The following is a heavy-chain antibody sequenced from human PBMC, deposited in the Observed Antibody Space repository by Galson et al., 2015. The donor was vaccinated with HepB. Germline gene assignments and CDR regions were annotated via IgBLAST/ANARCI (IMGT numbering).Heavy chain of an antibody. Sequence: SLRLSCAASGFTFGDYAMSWFRQAPGKGLERVGFIRSKAYGGTTEYAASVKGRFTISRDDSKSIAYLQMNSLKTEDTAVYYCTRDSSLPITMVRGADGWFDPWGQGTLVTVSS. D-gene: IGHD3-10*01. CDR3: TRDSSLPITMVRGADGWFDP. J-gene: IGHJ5*02. CDR1: GFTFGDYA. V-gene: IGHV3-49*03. CDR2: IRSKAYGGTT.